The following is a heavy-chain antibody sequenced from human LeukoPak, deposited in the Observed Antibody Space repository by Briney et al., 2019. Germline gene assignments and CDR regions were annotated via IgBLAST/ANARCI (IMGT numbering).Heavy chain of an antibody. CDR2: ISSSSSYI. V-gene: IGHV3-21*01. CDR3: ARDYSSSWYYFDY. CDR1: GFTFSSYS. D-gene: IGHD6-13*01. J-gene: IGHJ4*02. Sequence: GGSLRLSCAASGFTFSSYSMNWVRQAPGKGLEWVSSISSSSSYINYADSVKGRFTISRDNAKNSLYLQMNSLRAEDTAVYYCARDYSSSWYYFDYWGQGTLVTVSS.